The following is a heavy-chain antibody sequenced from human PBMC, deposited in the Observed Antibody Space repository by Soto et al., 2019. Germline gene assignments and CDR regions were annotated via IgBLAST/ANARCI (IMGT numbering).Heavy chain of an antibody. V-gene: IGHV3-33*06. CDR2: IWSDGGNE. D-gene: IGHD3-10*02. CDR3: AKEQMFFDV. Sequence: QVQLVESGGGVVQPGRSLRLSCATSGFTFSSYGMHWVRQAPGKGLEWVAVIWSDGGNEYYADSVKGRFTISRDNSKNTLYLQMNSLRVEDTAVYYCAKEQMFFDVWGRGTLVTVSS. CDR1: GFTFSSYG. J-gene: IGHJ2*01.